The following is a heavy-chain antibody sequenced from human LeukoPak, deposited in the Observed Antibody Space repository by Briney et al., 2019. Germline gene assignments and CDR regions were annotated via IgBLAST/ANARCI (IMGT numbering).Heavy chain of an antibody. V-gene: IGHV4-4*07. CDR3: ARASPGPLYYYYMDV. CDR2: IYTSGST. CDR1: GGSISSYY. Sequence: SETLSLTCTVSGGSISSYYWSWVRQPAGKGLDWIGRIYTSGSTNYNPSLKSRVTMSVDTSKNQFSMKLSSVTAADTAVYYCARASPGPLYYYYMDVWGKGTTVTVSS. J-gene: IGHJ6*03.